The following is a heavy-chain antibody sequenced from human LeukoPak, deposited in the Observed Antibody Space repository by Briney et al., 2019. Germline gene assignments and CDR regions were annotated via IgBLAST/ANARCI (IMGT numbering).Heavy chain of an antibody. D-gene: IGHD3-3*01. CDR2: IKPKSGET. CDR3: ASISEVWSGYYTVHHDY. V-gene: IGHV1-2*02. J-gene: IGHJ4*02. Sequence: GSLKVSCKTSGFTFTDYYMHWVRQAPGQGLEWMGRIKPKSGETNNAQKFLGRVAMTRDTSISTAYMELSSLTSDDTAVYYCASISEVWSGYYTVHHDYWGQGTLVTVSS. CDR1: GFTFTDYY.